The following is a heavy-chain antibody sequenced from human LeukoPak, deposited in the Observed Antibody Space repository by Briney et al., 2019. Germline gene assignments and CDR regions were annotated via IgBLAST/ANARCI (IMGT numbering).Heavy chain of an antibody. CDR3: AREFGGALDY. Sequence: QSGGSLRLSCAASGFTFSSYEMNWVRQAPGKGLEWVSCISSSGSTIYYADSVKGRFTISRDNAKNSLYLQMNSLRAEDTAVYYCAREFGGALDYWGQGTLVTVSS. J-gene: IGHJ4*02. CDR1: GFTFSSYE. V-gene: IGHV3-48*03. D-gene: IGHD2-15*01. CDR2: ISSSGSTI.